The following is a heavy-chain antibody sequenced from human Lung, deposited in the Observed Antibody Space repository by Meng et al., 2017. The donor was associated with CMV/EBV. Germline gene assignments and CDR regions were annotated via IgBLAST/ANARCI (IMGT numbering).Heavy chain of an antibody. V-gene: IGHV3-23*01. CDR1: GFTSRNYA. CDR2: ISGTGGST. Sequence: GESLKISCAASGFTSRNYAMSWVRQAPGKGLQWVSLISGTGGSTYYADSVKGRFTISRDNSRNTLYLQMNSLRAEDTAVYYCAKRGLAAAGSLDHWGQGTLVXVSS. D-gene: IGHD6-13*01. J-gene: IGHJ4*02. CDR3: AKRGLAAAGSLDH.